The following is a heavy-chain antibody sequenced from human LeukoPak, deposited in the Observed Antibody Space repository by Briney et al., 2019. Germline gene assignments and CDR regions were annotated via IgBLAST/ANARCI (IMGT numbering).Heavy chain of an antibody. CDR1: VGSISSSIYS. Sequence: SETLSLTCTVSVGSISSSIYSGGWIRQPPGKGLEWIGTIYYSGSTYYNPSLKSRVTISEDTSKNQFSLNLSSVTAADTAVYYCARYASSGYYRYYFDYWGQGTLVTVSS. D-gene: IGHD3-22*01. CDR2: IYYSGST. J-gene: IGHJ4*02. CDR3: ARYASSGYYRYYFDY. V-gene: IGHV4-39*01.